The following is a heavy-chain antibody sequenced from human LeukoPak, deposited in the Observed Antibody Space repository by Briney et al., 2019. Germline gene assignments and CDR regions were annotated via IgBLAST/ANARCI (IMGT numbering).Heavy chain of an antibody. V-gene: IGHV3-48*03. CDR1: GFTFSSYE. D-gene: IGHD3-10*02. Sequence: GGSLRLSCAASGFTFSSYEMNWVRQAPGKGLEWVSYLSSSGSTIYYADSVKGRFSISRDNDKNSLYLQMNSLRAEDTAVYYCAELGITMIGGVWGKGTTVTISS. J-gene: IGHJ6*04. CDR2: LSSSGSTI. CDR3: AELGITMIGGV.